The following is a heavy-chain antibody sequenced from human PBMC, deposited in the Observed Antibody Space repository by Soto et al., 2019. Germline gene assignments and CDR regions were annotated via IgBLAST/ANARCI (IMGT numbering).Heavy chain of an antibody. Sequence: ASVKVSCKASGGTFSSYAISWVRQAPGQGLEWMGWISAYNGNTNYAQKLQGRVTMTTDTSTSTAYMELRSLRSDDTAVYYCARDRPEYYYYYGMDVWGQGTTVTVSS. J-gene: IGHJ6*02. CDR1: GGTFSSYA. V-gene: IGHV1-18*01. CDR3: ARDRPEYYYYYGMDV. D-gene: IGHD6-6*01. CDR2: ISAYNGNT.